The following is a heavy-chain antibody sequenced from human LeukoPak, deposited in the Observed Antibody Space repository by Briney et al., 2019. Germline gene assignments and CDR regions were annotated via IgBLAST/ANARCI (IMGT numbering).Heavy chain of an antibody. CDR2: INTNTGNP. D-gene: IGHD6-19*01. CDR3: ARDYQIGIAVDYNWFDP. V-gene: IGHV7-4-1*02. J-gene: IGHJ5*02. CDR1: GYTFTSYY. Sequence: ASVKVSCKASGYTFTSYYIHWVRQAPGQGLEWMGWINTNTGNPTYAQGFIRRFVFSLDTSVSTAYLQISDLKTEDTAVYYCARDYQIGIAVDYNWFDPWGQGTLVTVSS.